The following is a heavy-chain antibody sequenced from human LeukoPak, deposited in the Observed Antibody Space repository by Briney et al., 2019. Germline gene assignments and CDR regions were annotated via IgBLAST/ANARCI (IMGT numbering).Heavy chain of an antibody. J-gene: IGHJ5*02. V-gene: IGHV1-2*02. CDR3: APFMYYVILTGYYRYWFDP. Sequence: GASVKVSCKASGYTFTDDYIHWVRQAPGQGLEWMGWINVNSGGTNYAQKFQGRVTMTRDTSISTAYMELSRLRFDDTAVYYCAPFMYYVILTGYYRYWFDPWGQGTLVTVSS. CDR2: INVNSGGT. CDR1: GYTFTDDY. D-gene: IGHD3-9*01.